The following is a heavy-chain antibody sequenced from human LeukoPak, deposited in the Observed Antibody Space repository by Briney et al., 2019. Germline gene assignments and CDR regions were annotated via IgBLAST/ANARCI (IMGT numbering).Heavy chain of an antibody. V-gene: IGHV3-23*01. CDR3: ARDIQLST. D-gene: IGHD5-24*01. J-gene: IGHJ3*01. CDR2: ISYTGANT. CDR1: GFTFSGSA. Sequence: GGSLRLSCAPSGFTFSGSAVSWVRQAPGEGLEWVSLISYTGANTYYTDSVRGRFTISRDNSKDTLFLQMNSLRAEDTAIYYCARDIQLSTWGLGTMVTVSS.